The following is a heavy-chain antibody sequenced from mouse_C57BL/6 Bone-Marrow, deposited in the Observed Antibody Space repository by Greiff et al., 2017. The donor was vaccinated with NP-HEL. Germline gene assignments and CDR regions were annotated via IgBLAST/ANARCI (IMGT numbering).Heavy chain of an antibody. CDR1: GFTFSDYG. J-gene: IGHJ3*01. CDR3: ARREDYDVFAY. V-gene: IGHV5-15*01. D-gene: IGHD2-4*01. CDR2: ISNLAYSI. Sequence: DVHLVESGGGLVQPGGSLKLSCAASGFTFSDYGMAWVRQAPRKGPEWVAFISNLAYSIYYADTVTGRFTISRENAKNTLYLEMSSLRSEDTAMYYCARREDYDVFAYWGQGTLVTVSA.